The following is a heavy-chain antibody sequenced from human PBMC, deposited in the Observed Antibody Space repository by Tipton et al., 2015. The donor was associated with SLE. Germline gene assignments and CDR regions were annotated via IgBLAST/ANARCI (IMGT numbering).Heavy chain of an antibody. CDR1: GGSISDYY. CDR2: IYYNGDT. Sequence: TLSLTCSVSGGSISDYYWSWIRQPPGKGLEWIGYIYYNGDTNYKPSLRPRVTMSIDTSKRQLSLKMTSVTAADTALYYCSRGPTSTWAVFDHWGQGVLVTVSS. V-gene: IGHV4-59*01. CDR3: SRGPTSTWAVFDH. J-gene: IGHJ4*02. D-gene: IGHD1-26*01.